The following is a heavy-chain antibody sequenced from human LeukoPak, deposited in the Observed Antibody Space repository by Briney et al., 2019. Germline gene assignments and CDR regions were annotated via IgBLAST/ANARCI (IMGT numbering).Heavy chain of an antibody. CDR2: IYYSGST. Sequence: SETLSLTCTVSGGSISSYYWSWIRQPPGKGLEWIGYIYYSGSTNYNPSLKSRVTISVDTSKNQFSLKLSSVTAADTAVYYCARRGYDSSGYYPHDAFDIWGQGTMVTVSS. CDR3: ARRGYDSSGYYPHDAFDI. J-gene: IGHJ3*02. V-gene: IGHV4-59*08. D-gene: IGHD3-22*01. CDR1: GGSISSYY.